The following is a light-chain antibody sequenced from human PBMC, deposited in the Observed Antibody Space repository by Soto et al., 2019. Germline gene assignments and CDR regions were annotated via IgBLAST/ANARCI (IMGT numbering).Light chain of an antibody. Sequence: QSVLTRPPSVSGSPGQSVPISCTGTSSDVGSYNRVSWYQQPPGTAPKLMIYEVSERPSGVPDRFSGSKSGSTASLTISGLQAEDEADYYCSSYTSSSTYVFGTGTKVTVL. J-gene: IGLJ1*01. CDR1: SSDVGSYNR. CDR3: SSYTSSSTYV. V-gene: IGLV2-18*02. CDR2: EVS.